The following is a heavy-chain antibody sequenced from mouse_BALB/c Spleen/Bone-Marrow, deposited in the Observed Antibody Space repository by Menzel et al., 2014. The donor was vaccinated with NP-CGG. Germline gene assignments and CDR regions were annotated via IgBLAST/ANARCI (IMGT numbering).Heavy chain of an antibody. D-gene: IGHD1-1*01. CDR1: GYTFTDYY. CDR2: IFPGSGNT. V-gene: IGHV1-77*01. J-gene: IGHJ4*01. CDR3: ARLIITTGESAMNY. Sequence: QVQLQQSGVELARPGASVKLSCKASGYTFTDYYINWVKQRTGQGLEWIGEIFPGSGNTYYSEKFKGKATLTADRSSSTAYMQLSSLTSEDSAVYFCARLIITTGESAMNYWGQGTSVTVSP.